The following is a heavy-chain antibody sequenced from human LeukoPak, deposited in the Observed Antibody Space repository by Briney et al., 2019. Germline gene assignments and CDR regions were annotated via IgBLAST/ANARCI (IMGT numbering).Heavy chain of an antibody. CDR2: IYYSGST. V-gene: IGHV4-39*01. J-gene: IGHJ4*02. CDR3: VHSSGYYSADY. CDR1: GGSISSSSYY. Sequence: SETLSLTCTVSGGSISSSSYYWGWIRQPPGKGLEWIGSIYYSGSTYYNPSLKSRVTISVDTSKNQFSLKLSSVTAADTAVYYCVHSSGYYSADYWGQGTLVTVSS. D-gene: IGHD3-22*01.